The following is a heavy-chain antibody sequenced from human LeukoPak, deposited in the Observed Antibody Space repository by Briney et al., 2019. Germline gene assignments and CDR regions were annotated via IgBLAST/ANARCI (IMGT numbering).Heavy chain of an antibody. Sequence: GGSLRLSCAASGFTFSSYAMSWVRQAPGKGLEWVSAISGSGGSTYYADSVRGRFTISRDNSKNTLYLQMNSLRAEDTAVYYCAKEGTQWLVPYVDYWGQGTLVTVSS. V-gene: IGHV3-23*01. J-gene: IGHJ4*02. CDR3: AKEGTQWLVPYVDY. CDR1: GFTFSSYA. CDR2: ISGSGGST. D-gene: IGHD6-19*01.